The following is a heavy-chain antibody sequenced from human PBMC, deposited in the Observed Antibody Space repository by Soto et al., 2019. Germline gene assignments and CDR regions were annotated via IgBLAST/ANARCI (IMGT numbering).Heavy chain of an antibody. Sequence: PSETRSLTCAFDGGSFSGYYWSWIRQPPGKGLEWIGEINHSGSTNYNPSIKSRVTISVDTSKNQFSLTLSSVPAEDTAVYYCARGILGTMVRGVTGLDYWGQGTVV. CDR2: INHSGST. V-gene: IGHV4-34*01. CDR1: GGSFSGYY. D-gene: IGHD3-10*01. J-gene: IGHJ4*02. CDR3: ARGILGTMVRGVTGLDY.